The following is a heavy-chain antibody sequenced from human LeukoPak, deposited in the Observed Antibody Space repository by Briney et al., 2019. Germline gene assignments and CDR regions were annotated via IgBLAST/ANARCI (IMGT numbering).Heavy chain of an antibody. D-gene: IGHD3-9*01. CDR3: AKWGDYDVLTGYYVSDY. J-gene: IGHJ4*02. CDR1: GFTFSNYA. V-gene: IGHV3-23*01. Sequence: GASLRLSCAASGFTFSNYAMSWVRQAPGKGLEWVSAITGGGSGIYYADSMKSRFTISRDNSKNTLYLQINSLRAEDTAVYYCAKWGDYDVLTGYYVSDYWGQGTLVTVS. CDR2: ITGGGSGI.